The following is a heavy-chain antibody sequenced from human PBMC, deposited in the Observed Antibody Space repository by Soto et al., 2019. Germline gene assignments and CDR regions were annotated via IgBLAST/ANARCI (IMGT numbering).Heavy chain of an antibody. Sequence: QVQLQESGPGLVKPSETLSVTCTVSGGSISSHYWSWIRQSPGKGLEWIGYISYNGNTNYNPSLKRRVTISLATSKIQFSLKLSSVTAADTAVYFCARLAALRYYESSGYFRYFDLWGRGSLVTVSS. CDR1: GGSISSHY. CDR3: ARLAALRYYESSGYFRYFDL. V-gene: IGHV4-59*11. J-gene: IGHJ2*01. CDR2: ISYNGNT. D-gene: IGHD3-22*01.